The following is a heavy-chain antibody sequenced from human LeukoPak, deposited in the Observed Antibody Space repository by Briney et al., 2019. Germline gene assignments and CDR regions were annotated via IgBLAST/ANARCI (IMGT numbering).Heavy chain of an antibody. Sequence: GRSLRLSCAASGFTFSSYGMHWVRQAPGKGLEWVAVISYDGSNKYYADSVKGRFTISRDNSKNTLYLQMNSLRAEDTAVYYCARDYDSSGYVDYWGQGTLVTVSS. V-gene: IGHV3-30*03. CDR3: ARDYDSSGYVDY. CDR1: GFTFSSYG. CDR2: ISYDGSNK. D-gene: IGHD3-22*01. J-gene: IGHJ4*02.